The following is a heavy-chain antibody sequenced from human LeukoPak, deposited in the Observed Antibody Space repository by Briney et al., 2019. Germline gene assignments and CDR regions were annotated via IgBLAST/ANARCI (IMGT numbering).Heavy chain of an antibody. V-gene: IGHV4-30-4*08. Sequence: SQTLSLTCTVSGGSISSGDYYWSWIRQPPGKGLEWIGYIYYNGSTYYNPSLKSRVTISVDTSKNQFSLKLSSVTAADTAVYYSARARGLEIWSGYYAFDIWGQGTMVTVSS. CDR1: GGSISSGDYY. CDR2: IYYNGST. CDR3: ARARGLEIWSGYYAFDI. J-gene: IGHJ3*02. D-gene: IGHD3-3*01.